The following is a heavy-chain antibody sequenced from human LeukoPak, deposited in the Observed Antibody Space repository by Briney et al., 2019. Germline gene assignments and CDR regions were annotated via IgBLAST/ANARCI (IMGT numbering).Heavy chain of an antibody. CDR3: AKHSMFGGGHFDY. D-gene: IGHD3-16*01. V-gene: IGHV3-23*01. CDR1: GFTSSTYA. CDR2: ISSGRTT. J-gene: IGHJ4*02. Sequence: GGSLRLSCAGSGFTSSTYAMSWVRQAPGKGLEWVSVISSGRTTYYVDSVKGRFTISRDNSKNTLYLQMNSLRAEGTAVYYCAKHSMFGGGHFDYWGQGTLVTVSS.